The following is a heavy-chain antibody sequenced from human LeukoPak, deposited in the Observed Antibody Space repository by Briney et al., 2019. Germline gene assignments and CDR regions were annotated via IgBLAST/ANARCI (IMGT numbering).Heavy chain of an antibody. V-gene: IGHV3-74*01. CDR3: ARDYYGSGSY. CDR2: ISNDGTTT. J-gene: IGHJ4*02. Sequence: GGSLRLSCAASGFTFSGYWMLWVRQAPGKGLVWVSRISNDGTTTNYADSVKGRFTISRDDAKNTLYLQMNSLRAEDTAAYYCARDYYGSGSYWGQGALVTVSS. CDR1: GFTFSGYW. D-gene: IGHD3-10*01.